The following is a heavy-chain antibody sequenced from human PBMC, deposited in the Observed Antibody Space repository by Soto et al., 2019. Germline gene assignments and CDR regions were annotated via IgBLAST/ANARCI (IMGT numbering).Heavy chain of an antibody. V-gene: IGHV6-1*01. CDR1: GDSVSSNSAA. D-gene: IGHD1-1*01. J-gene: IGHJ4*02. CDR3: ARDLASWNDIPDLPDY. Sequence: SQTLSLTCAISGDSVSSNSAAWNWIRQSPSRGLEWLGRTYYRSKWYNDYAVSVKSRITINPDTSKNQFSLQLNSVTPEDTAVYYCARDLASWNDIPDLPDYWGQGTLVTVSS. CDR2: TYYRSKWYN.